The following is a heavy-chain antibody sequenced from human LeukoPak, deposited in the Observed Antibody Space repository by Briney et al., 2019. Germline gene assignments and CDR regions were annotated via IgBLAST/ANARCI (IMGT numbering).Heavy chain of an antibody. J-gene: IGHJ4*02. CDR3: ARVRGSYRYPNY. D-gene: IGHD3-16*02. CDR2: IIPIFGTA. Sequence: SVKVSCKASGGTFSSYAISWVRQAPGQGLEWMGGIIPIFGTANYAQKFQGRVTITADESTSTAYMELSSLRSEDTAVYYCARVRGSYRYPNYWGQGTLVTVSS. CDR1: GGTFSSYA. V-gene: IGHV1-69*13.